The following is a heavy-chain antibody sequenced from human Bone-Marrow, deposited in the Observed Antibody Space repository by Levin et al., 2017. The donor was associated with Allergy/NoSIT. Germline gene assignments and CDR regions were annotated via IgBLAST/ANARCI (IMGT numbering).Heavy chain of an antibody. J-gene: IGHJ6*02. CDR2: ISGSGTTT. V-gene: IGHV3-23*01. Sequence: GGSLRLSCAASGFTFSSYGISWVRQAPGKGLEWLSDISGSGTTTYYADSVKGRFTISRDQSKNTVYLQMKRLRAEDTAVYYCAKTELQEGMYFYYNGMDVWGQGTTVTVS. D-gene: IGHD1-26*01. CDR1: GFTFSSYG. CDR3: AKTELQEGMYFYYNGMDV.